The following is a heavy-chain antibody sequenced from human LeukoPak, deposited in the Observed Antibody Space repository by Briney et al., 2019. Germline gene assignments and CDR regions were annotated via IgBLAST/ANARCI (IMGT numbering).Heavy chain of an antibody. CDR1: GFTFSSYG. V-gene: IGHV3-33*01. CDR2: IWYDGSNK. D-gene: IGHD6-13*01. CDR3: ARESEAAASSD. Sequence: PGRSLRLSCAASGFTFSSYGMHWVRQAPGKGLEWVAVIWYDGSNKYYADSVKGRFTISRDNSKNTLYLQMNSLRAEDTAVYYCARESEAAASSDWGQGTLVTVSS. J-gene: IGHJ4*02.